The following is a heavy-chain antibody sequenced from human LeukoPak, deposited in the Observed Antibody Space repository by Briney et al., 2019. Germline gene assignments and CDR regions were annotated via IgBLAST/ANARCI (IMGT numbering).Heavy chain of an antibody. Sequence: PGVSLRLSCAASGFTFNSYAVHWVRQAPGKGLEWVAVISYDGSINFYAASVKGRFTISRDNSKNTLYLQVTSLRAEDTAVYYCATKLGSGYDYVYWGQGTLVTVSS. CDR3: ATKLGSGYDYVY. CDR2: ISYDGSIN. V-gene: IGHV3-30-3*01. J-gene: IGHJ4*02. D-gene: IGHD5-12*01. CDR1: GFTFNSYA.